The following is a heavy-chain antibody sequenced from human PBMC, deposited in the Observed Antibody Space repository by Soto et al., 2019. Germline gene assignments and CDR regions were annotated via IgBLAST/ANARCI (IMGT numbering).Heavy chain of an antibody. CDR2: IYYSGST. D-gene: IGHD2-2*01. Sequence: SETLSLTCTVSGGSISSSSYYWGWIRQPPGKGLEWIGSIYYSGSTYYNPSLKSRVTISVDTSKNQFSLKLSSVTAADTAVYYCARNAGYYYGMDVWGQGTTVTVSS. CDR3: ARNAGYYYGMDV. V-gene: IGHV4-39*01. CDR1: GGSISSSSYY. J-gene: IGHJ6*02.